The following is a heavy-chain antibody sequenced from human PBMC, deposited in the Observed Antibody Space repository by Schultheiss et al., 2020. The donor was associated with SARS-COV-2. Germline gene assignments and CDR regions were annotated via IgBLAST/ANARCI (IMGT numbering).Heavy chain of an antibody. CDR3: ARGGIAAAGPNWFDP. V-gene: IGHV4-59*10. CDR1: GGSFSGYY. CDR2: IYTSGST. Sequence: SETLSLTCAVYGGSFSGYYWSWIRQPAGKGLEWIGRIYTSGSTNYNPSLKSRVTISVDTSKNQFSLKLSSVTAADTAVYYCARGGIAAAGPNWFDPWGQGTLVTVSS. D-gene: IGHD6-13*01. J-gene: IGHJ5*02.